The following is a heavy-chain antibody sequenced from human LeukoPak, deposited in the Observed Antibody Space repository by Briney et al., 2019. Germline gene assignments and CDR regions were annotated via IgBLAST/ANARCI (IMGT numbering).Heavy chain of an antibody. V-gene: IGHV3-23*01. D-gene: IGHD3-22*01. CDR2: ISGSGGST. CDR3: AKVTYDSSGYDY. CDR1: GFTFSSYA. J-gene: IGHJ4*02. Sequence: GGSLRLSCAPSGFTFSSYAMSWVRQAPGKGLEWVTAISGSGGSTYYADSVKGRFTISRDNSKNTLYLQMNSLRAEDTAVYYCAKVTYDSSGYDYWGQGTLVTVSS.